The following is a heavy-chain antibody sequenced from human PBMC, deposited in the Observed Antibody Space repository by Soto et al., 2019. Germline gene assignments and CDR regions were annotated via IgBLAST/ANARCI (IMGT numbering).Heavy chain of an antibody. D-gene: IGHD5-18*01. Sequence: ASVKVSCKASGYMFTYYHVHWVRQAPGQGLEWMGIINPNGGDTRYAQKLQGRVTMTRDTSTSTVYMEVSSLRSEDTALYYCGRVPYSSGRLFYLYYWGREALFTVSS. V-gene: IGHV1-46*01. CDR3: GRVPYSSGRLFYLYY. CDR2: INPNGGDT. CDR1: GYMFTYYH. J-gene: IGHJ4*02.